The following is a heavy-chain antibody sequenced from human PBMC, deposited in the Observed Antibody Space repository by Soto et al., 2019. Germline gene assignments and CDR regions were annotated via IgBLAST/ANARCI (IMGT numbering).Heavy chain of an antibody. J-gene: IGHJ6*02. CDR3: ASVLRYFDWLPLYGMDV. CDR1: GGSISSSSYY. CDR2: IYYSGST. D-gene: IGHD3-9*01. V-gene: IGHV4-39*01. Sequence: SETLSLTCTVSGGSISSSSYYWGWIRQPPGKGLEWIGSIYYSGSTYYNPSLKSRVTISVDTSKNQFSLKLSSVTAADTAVYYCASVLRYFDWLPLYGMDVWGQGTTVT.